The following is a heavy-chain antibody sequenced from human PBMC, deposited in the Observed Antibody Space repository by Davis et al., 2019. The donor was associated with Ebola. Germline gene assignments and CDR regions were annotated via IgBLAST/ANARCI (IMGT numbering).Heavy chain of an antibody. V-gene: IGHV3-7*01. Sequence: GESLKISCATSGVTFSSYWMTWVRQAQGRGLEWVANIKQDGSETYYGDSVKGRFTISRDNAKNSLYLQMNSLRAEDTAVYYCARAGATYWKDWGQGTLVTVSS. CDR3: ARAGATYWKD. CDR2: IKQDGSET. J-gene: IGHJ4*02. D-gene: IGHD1-1*01. CDR1: GVTFSSYW.